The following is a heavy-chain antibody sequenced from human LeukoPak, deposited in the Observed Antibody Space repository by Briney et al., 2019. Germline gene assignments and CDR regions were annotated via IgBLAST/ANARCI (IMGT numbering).Heavy chain of an antibody. V-gene: IGHV4-39*07. Sequence: PSETLSLTCTVSGGSISSSSYYWGWIRQPPGKGLEWIGSIYYSGSTYYNPSLKSRVTISVDTSKNQFSLKLSSVTAADTAVYYCAGGIRYYFDYWGQGTLVTVSS. J-gene: IGHJ4*02. CDR2: IYYSGST. CDR1: GGSISSSSYY. CDR3: AGGIRYYFDY.